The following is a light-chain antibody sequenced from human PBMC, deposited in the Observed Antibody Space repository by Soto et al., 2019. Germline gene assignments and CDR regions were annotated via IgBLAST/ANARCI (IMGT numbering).Light chain of an antibody. CDR1: SSDVGGYNS. CDR3: SSYAGINSFYV. CDR2: EVS. J-gene: IGLJ1*01. V-gene: IGLV2-8*01. Sequence: QSALTQPPSASGSSGQSVTISCTGTSSDVGGYNSVSWYQQHPGKAPKLIIYEVSERPPGVPDRFSGSKSGNTASLTVSGLQAEDEADYYCSSYAGINSFYVFGTGTKVTVL.